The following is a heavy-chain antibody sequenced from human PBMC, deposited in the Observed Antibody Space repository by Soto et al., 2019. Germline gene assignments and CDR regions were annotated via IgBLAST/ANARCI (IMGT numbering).Heavy chain of an antibody. CDR3: ARDSAWFDP. J-gene: IGHJ5*02. CDR2: VYHSGST. CDR1: GGSIRTTNYF. V-gene: IGHV4-39*01. Sequence: QLQLQESGPGLVRPSETLSLTCSVSGGSIRTTNYFWAWIRQPPGKGLEWIASVYHSGSTYYNPSLKSRVTVSVDPSKNQFALTLSSASAADTALYYCARDSAWFDPWGQGTLVTVSS.